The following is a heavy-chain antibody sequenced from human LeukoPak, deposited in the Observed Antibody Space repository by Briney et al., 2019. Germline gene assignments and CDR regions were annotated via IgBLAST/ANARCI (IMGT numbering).Heavy chain of an antibody. J-gene: IGHJ6*03. V-gene: IGHV4-59*12. CDR2: IYYSGST. D-gene: IGHD1-26*01. CDR3: ARDAPRGGSYFYYYYYMDV. Sequence: SETLSLTCTVSGGSISSYYWSWIRQPPGKGLEWIGYIYYSGSTYYNPSLKSRVTISVDTSKNQFSLKLSPVTAADTAVYYCARDAPRGGSYFYYYYYMDVWGKGTTVTVSS. CDR1: GGSISSYY.